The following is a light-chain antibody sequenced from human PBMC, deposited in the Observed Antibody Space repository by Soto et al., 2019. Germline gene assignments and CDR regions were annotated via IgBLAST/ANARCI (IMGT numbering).Light chain of an antibody. CDR2: DVN. Sequence: QSVLTQPPSASGSPGQSVAISCSGTSSDVGGYNYVSWYQQHPGEAPKLMIYDVNKRPSGVPDRFSGSKSGNTASLTVSGLQADDEADYYCISYAGSNKPAFGGGTKLTVL. CDR3: ISYAGSNKPA. J-gene: IGLJ2*01. CDR1: SSDVGGYNY. V-gene: IGLV2-8*01.